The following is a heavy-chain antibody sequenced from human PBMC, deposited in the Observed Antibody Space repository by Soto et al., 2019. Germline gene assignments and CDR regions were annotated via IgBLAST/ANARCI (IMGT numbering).Heavy chain of an antibody. D-gene: IGHD3-22*01. V-gene: IGHV3-30-3*01. CDR1: GFTFSSYA. J-gene: IGHJ6*02. CDR3: ARVGYYGSRGYYYYYYGMDF. Sequence: QVQLVESGGGVVQPGRSLRLSCAASGFTFSSYAMHWVRQAPGKGLEWVAVISYDGSNKYYADSVKGRFTISRDNSKNTXYXXMNSLRAEDTAVYYCARVGYYGSRGYYYYYYGMDFWVHGTTVTVSS. CDR2: ISYDGSNK.